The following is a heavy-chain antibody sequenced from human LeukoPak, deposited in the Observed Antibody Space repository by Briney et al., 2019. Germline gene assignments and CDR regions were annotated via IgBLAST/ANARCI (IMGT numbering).Heavy chain of an antibody. Sequence: GASVKVSCKASGNTFISYYMHWVRQAPGQGLEWMGIINPTDGDTTYPQKFQGRVTMARNTSTSTVYMELSSLRSEDTAVYYCSRGGPRVASGGDWFDPWGQGTLVTVSS. CDR3: SRGGPRVASGGDWFDP. CDR1: GNTFISYY. CDR2: INPTDGDT. D-gene: IGHD3-3*01. J-gene: IGHJ5*02. V-gene: IGHV1-46*01.